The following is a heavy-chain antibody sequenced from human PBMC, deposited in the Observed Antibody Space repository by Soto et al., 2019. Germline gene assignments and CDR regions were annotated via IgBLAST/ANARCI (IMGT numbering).Heavy chain of an antibody. V-gene: IGHV1-18*01. D-gene: IGHD5-12*01. CDR3: ARDLVPGYTGFSDY. Sequence: ASVKVSCKASGYIFFNYGINWVRQAPGQGLERMGWISAYNGNTNFAQKLQGRVSLTTDTSSTTAYMELRSLTSDDTAVYYCARDLVPGYTGFSDYWGQGTLVTVSS. CDR2: ISAYNGNT. J-gene: IGHJ4*02. CDR1: GYIFFNYG.